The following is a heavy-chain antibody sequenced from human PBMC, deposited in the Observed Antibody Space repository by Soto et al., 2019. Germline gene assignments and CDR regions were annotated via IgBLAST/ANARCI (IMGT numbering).Heavy chain of an antibody. Sequence: PSETLSLTCTVSGGSISSYYWSWIRQPAGKGLEWIGRIYTSGSTNYNPSLKSRVTMSVATSKNQFSLKLSSVTAADTAVYYCAREPPYCSSTSCFEGEYYYRMDVWGQGTTVTVSS. V-gene: IGHV4-4*07. CDR2: IYTSGST. CDR1: GGSISSYY. J-gene: IGHJ6*02. D-gene: IGHD2-2*01. CDR3: AREPPYCSSTSCFEGEYYYRMDV.